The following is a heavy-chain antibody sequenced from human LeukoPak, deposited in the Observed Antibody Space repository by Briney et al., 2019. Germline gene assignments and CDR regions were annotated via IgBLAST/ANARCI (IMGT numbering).Heavy chain of an antibody. CDR1: GGSISSSSYY. CDR3: ATTPKMVHYYGSGIDY. J-gene: IGHJ4*02. Sequence: SETLSLTCTVSGGSISSSSYYWGWIRQPPGKGLEWIGSIYYSGSTYYNPSLKSRVTISVDTSKNQFSLKLSSVTAADTAVYYCATTPKMVHYYGSGIDYWGQGTLVTVSP. CDR2: IYYSGST. V-gene: IGHV4-39*01. D-gene: IGHD3-10*01.